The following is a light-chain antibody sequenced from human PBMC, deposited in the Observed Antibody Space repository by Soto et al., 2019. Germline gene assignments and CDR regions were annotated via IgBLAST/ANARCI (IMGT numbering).Light chain of an antibody. Sequence: DIQMTQSPSTLSAFVGDRVTITCRASETINKWLAWYQQKPGKAPKLLINKASTLESGVPSRFSGSGAGAEFTLTISSLQPDDFATYNCQQYKTFPWTFGQGTKVEI. J-gene: IGKJ1*01. V-gene: IGKV1-5*03. CDR3: QQYKTFPWT. CDR2: KAS. CDR1: ETINKW.